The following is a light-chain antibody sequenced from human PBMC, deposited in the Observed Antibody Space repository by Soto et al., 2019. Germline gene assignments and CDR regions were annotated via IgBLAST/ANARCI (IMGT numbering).Light chain of an antibody. CDR1: QSLLYSPTNKNY. CDR3: QQYYSSPPYT. J-gene: IGKJ2*01. CDR2: WAS. Sequence: DIVMTQSPDFLAVSLGERATINCKATQSLLYSPTNKNYLAWYQQKPGQPPKLLIYWASTRESGVPDRFSGSGSGTDFTLTISSLQAEDVAVYFCQQYYSSPPYTFGQGTKVEIK. V-gene: IGKV4-1*01.